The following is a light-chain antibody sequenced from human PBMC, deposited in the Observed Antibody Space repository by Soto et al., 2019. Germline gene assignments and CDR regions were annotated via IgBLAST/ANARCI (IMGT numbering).Light chain of an antibody. Sequence: EIVLTQSPATLSVSLVYISNLCFMASHSVNTNLAWYQQRPGQPPRLLIYDASTRASDVPGRFSGSGSGREFTLTISSLQSEDFAIYSCHQYNSWPWTFGQGTKVDIK. J-gene: IGKJ1*01. CDR2: DAS. CDR3: HQYNSWPWT. V-gene: IGKV3-15*01. CDR1: HSVNTN.